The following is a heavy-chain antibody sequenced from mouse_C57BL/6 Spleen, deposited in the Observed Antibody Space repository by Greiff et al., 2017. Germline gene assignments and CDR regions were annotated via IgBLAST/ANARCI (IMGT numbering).Heavy chain of an antibody. D-gene: IGHD2-14*01. CDR2: ISSGGDYI. Sequence: EVQLVESGEGLVKPGGSLKLSCAASGFTFSSYAMSWVRQTPEKRLEWVAYISSGGDYIYYADTVKGRFTISRDNARNTLYLQMSSLKSEDTAMYYCTRGGTRSYYFDYWGQGTTLTVSS. CDR3: TRGGTRSYYFDY. CDR1: GFTFSSYA. V-gene: IGHV5-9-1*02. J-gene: IGHJ2*01.